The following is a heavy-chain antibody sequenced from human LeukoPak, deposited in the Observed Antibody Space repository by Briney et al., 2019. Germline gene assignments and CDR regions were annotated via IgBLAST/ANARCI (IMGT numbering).Heavy chain of an antibody. Sequence: GEPLKISCKGSGYSFTSYWIGWVRQMPGKGLEWMGIIYPGDSDTRYSPSFQGQVTISADKSISTAYLQWSSLKASDTAMYYCARHGLAAAGTDYYYGMDVWGQGTTVTVSS. CDR1: GYSFTSYW. D-gene: IGHD6-13*01. V-gene: IGHV5-51*01. CDR3: ARHGLAAAGTDYYYGMDV. CDR2: IYPGDSDT. J-gene: IGHJ6*02.